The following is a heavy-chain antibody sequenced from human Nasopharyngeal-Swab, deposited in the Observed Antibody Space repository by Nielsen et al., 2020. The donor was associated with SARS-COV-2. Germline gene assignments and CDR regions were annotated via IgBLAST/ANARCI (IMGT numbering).Heavy chain of an antibody. CDR2: ISAYNGNT. Sequence: ASVKVSCKASGYTFTSYGISWVRQAPGQGLEWMGWISAYNGNTNYAQKLQGRVTMTTDTSTSTAYMELRSPRSDDTAVYYCARVGIAVAGHGGLYYYYGMDVWGQGTTVTVSS. J-gene: IGHJ6*02. V-gene: IGHV1-18*04. CDR3: ARVGIAVAGHGGLYYYYGMDV. D-gene: IGHD6-19*01. CDR1: GYTFTSYG.